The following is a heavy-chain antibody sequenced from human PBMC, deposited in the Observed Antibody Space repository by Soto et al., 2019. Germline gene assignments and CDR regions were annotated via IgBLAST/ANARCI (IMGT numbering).Heavy chain of an antibody. V-gene: IGHV4-61*08. CDR1: GGSVSRGDYY. J-gene: IGHJ5*02. D-gene: IGHD5-18*01. Sequence: PSQTRSLAGTVWGGSVSRGDYYWRWIRQPPWEGVEWIGYIYYSGNTNYNPSLKSRGIISVDTSKNLFSLKLTSVTAADTAVYYCARIPVDTSMIHWHDPGGLGTLVNDSS. CDR3: ARIPVDTSMIHWHDP. CDR2: IYYSGNT.